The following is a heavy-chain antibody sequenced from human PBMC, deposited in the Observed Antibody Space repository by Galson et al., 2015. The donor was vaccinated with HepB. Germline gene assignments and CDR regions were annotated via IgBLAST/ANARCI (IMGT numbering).Heavy chain of an antibody. Sequence: SLRLSCAASGFTFSDYYMSWIRQAPGTGLEWVSYISSSGTTIHYADSVKGRFSISRDNAKASLYLQMNSLRVEDTAVYDCARGPDYYYETNGYYQATDYWGQGSLVTVSS. CDR3: ARGPDYYYETNGYYQATDY. CDR2: ISSSGTTI. V-gene: IGHV3-11*01. D-gene: IGHD3-22*01. CDR1: GFTFSDYY. J-gene: IGHJ4*02.